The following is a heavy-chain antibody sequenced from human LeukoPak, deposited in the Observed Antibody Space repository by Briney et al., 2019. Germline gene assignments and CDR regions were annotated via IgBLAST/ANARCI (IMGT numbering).Heavy chain of an antibody. Sequence: GGSLRLSCAASGFTFSTNYMSWVRQAPGKGLEWVSVIYSGGSTYYSDSVKGRFTISRDNTKNTLYLQMNSLRAEDTAVYHCARDLVGVPAAIGYWGQGTLVTVSS. CDR2: IYSGGST. CDR3: ARDLVGVPAAIGY. V-gene: IGHV3-53*01. CDR1: GFTFSTNY. J-gene: IGHJ4*02. D-gene: IGHD2-2*01.